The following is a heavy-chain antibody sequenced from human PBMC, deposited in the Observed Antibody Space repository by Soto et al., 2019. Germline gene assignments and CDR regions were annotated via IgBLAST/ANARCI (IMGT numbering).Heavy chain of an antibody. V-gene: IGHV3-43*01. Sequence: GGSLRLSCAASGFTFDDYTMHWVRQTPGKGLEWVSLISWDGDSAYYANSVRGRFTISRDNSKNSLFLQMNNVRAEDAALYFCAKGTRGNSPELDFWGQGTLVTVSS. D-gene: IGHD1-1*01. CDR2: ISWDGDSA. CDR1: GFTFDDYT. CDR3: AKGTRGNSPELDF. J-gene: IGHJ4*02.